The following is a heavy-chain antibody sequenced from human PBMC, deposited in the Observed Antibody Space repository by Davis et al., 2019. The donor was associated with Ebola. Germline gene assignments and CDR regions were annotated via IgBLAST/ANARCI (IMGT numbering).Heavy chain of an antibody. CDR2: IYSGGST. CDR3: ARDHLTTVTTGRYYYYGMDV. CDR1: GFTVSSNY. J-gene: IGHJ6*02. V-gene: IGHV3-53*04. D-gene: IGHD4-11*01. Sequence: GGSLRLSCAASGFTVSSNYMSWVRQAPGKGLEWVSVIYSGGSTYYADSVKGRLTISRHNSKNTLYLQMNSLRAEDTAVYYCARDHLTTVTTGRYYYYGMDVWGQGTTVTVSS.